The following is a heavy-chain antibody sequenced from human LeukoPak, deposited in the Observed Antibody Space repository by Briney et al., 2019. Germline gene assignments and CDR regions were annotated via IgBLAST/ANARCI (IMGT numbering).Heavy chain of an antibody. CDR2: ISGSGGST. V-gene: IGHV3-23*01. D-gene: IGHD3-16*01. CDR1: GFTFSSYA. CDR3: AREGRSFGYFYYYMDV. J-gene: IGHJ6*03. Sequence: GGSLRLSCAASGFTFSSYAMSWVRQAPGKGLEWVSAISGSGGSTYYADSVKGRFTISRDNAKNSLYLQMNSLRAEDTAVYYCAREGRSFGYFYYYMDVWGKGTTVTVSS.